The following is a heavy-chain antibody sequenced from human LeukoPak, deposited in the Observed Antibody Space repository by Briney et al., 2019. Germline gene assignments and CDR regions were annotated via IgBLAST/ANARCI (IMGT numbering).Heavy chain of an antibody. CDR2: IRSKVNSYAT. V-gene: IGHV3-73*01. CDR3: TRQRWIVGADFDY. D-gene: IGHD1-26*01. CDR1: GFTFSGSD. J-gene: IGHJ4*02. Sequence: GGSLRLSCAASGFTFSGSDMNWVRQASGKGLEWVGRIRSKVNSYATAYAASVKGRVTISRDDSKNTAYLQMNSLKTEDTAVYYCTRQRWIVGADFDYWGQGTLVTVSS.